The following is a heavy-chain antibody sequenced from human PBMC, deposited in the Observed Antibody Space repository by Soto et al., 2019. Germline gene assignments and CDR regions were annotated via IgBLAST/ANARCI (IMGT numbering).Heavy chain of an antibody. D-gene: IGHD1-7*01. Sequence: ASVKVSCKASGYTFTGYYMHWVRQAPGQGLEWMGWINPNSGGTNYAQKFQGRVTMTRDTSISTAYMELSRLRSDDTAVYYCARLRVVGTTFHYYYYGMDVCDKGNTVTVSS. CDR2: INPNSGGT. V-gene: IGHV1-2*02. CDR1: GYTFTGYY. J-gene: IGHJ6*04. CDR3: ARLRVVGTTFHYYYYGMDV.